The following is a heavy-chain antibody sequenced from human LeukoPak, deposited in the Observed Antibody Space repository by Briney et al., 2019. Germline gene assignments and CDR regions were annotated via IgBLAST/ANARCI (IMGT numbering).Heavy chain of an antibody. Sequence: ASVKVSCKASGYTFSSYGISWVRQAPGQGLEWVGWISAYSGDTIYAQKLQGRVTMTTDTSTSTAYMGLRSLISDDTAVYYCARDFTPYCSSTSCSWFDPWGQGALVTVSS. D-gene: IGHD2-2*01. CDR1: GYTFSSYG. J-gene: IGHJ5*02. CDR2: ISAYSGDT. CDR3: ARDFTPYCSSTSCSWFDP. V-gene: IGHV1-18*01.